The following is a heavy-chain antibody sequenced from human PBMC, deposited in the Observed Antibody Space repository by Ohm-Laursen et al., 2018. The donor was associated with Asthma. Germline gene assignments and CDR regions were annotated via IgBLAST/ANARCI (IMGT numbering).Heavy chain of an antibody. J-gene: IGHJ6*02. Sequence: SLRLSCSASGFTFSSYGMHWVRQAPGKGLEWVAVISYDGSNKYYADSVKGRFTISRDNSKNTLYLQMNSLRAEDTAVYYCAKDLGYCSGGSCYYYYYGMDVWGQGTTVTVSS. CDR3: AKDLGYCSGGSCYYYYYGMDV. D-gene: IGHD2-15*01. CDR2: ISYDGSNK. CDR1: GFTFSSYG. V-gene: IGHV3-30*18.